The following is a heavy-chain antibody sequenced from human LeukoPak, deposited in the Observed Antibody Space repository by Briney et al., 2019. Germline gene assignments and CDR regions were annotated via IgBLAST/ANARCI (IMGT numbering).Heavy chain of an antibody. CDR1: GGSFSGYY. V-gene: IGHV4-34*01. J-gene: IGHJ6*02. Sequence: SETLSLTCAVYGGSFSGYYWSWIRQPPGKGLEWIGEINHRGSTNYNPSLKSRVTISVDTSKNQFSLKLSSVTAADTAVYYCARGPPYGMDVWGQGTTVTVSS. CDR3: ARGPPYGMDV. CDR2: INHRGST.